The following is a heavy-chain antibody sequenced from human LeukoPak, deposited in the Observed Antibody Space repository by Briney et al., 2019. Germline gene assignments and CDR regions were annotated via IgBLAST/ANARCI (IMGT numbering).Heavy chain of an antibody. V-gene: IGHV5-51*01. CDR2: IYPGDSDT. Sequence: GESLKISCKGSGYSFTSYWIGWVRQMPGKGLEWTGIIYPGDSDTRYSPSFQGQVTISADKSISTAYLQWSSLKASDTAMYYCARQGLAVADNYYYYGMDVWGQGTTVTVSS. J-gene: IGHJ6*02. CDR3: ARQGLAVADNYYYYGMDV. D-gene: IGHD6-19*01. CDR1: GYSFTSYW.